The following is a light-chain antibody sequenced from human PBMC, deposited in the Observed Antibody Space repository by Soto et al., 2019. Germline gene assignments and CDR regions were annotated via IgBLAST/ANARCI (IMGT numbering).Light chain of an antibody. CDR1: QSVSSSY. CDR2: GAS. J-gene: IGKJ5*01. Sequence: EIVLTQSPGTLSLSPGERATLGFMSSQSVSSSYLAWYQQRPGQAPRLVISGASSRATGIPDRFSGGGSGTDFTLTISRLEAEDFAVYYCQQYGRFPITFGQGTRLEIK. CDR3: QQYGRFPIT. V-gene: IGKV3-20*01.